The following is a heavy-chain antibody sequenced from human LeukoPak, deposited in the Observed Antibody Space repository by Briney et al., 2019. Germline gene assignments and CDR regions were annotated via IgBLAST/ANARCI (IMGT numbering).Heavy chain of an antibody. CDR3: AKDSRVGAYDYFDY. Sequence: PGGSLRLSCAASGFTFSNFAIRWVRQVPGKGLEWVSAISGSGGSTYYADSVKGRFTISRDNSKNTLYLQMNSLRAEDTAVYYCAKDSRVGAYDYFDYWGQGTLVTVSS. D-gene: IGHD1-26*01. CDR2: ISGSGGST. J-gene: IGHJ4*02. V-gene: IGHV3-23*01. CDR1: GFTFSNFA.